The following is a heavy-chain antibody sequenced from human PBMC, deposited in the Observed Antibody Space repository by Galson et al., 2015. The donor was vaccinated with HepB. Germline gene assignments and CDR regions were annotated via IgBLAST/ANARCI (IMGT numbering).Heavy chain of an antibody. D-gene: IGHD6-19*01. CDR1: GFTFSSYA. Sequence: SLRLSCAASGFTFSSYAMHWVRQAPGKGLEWVAVISYDGSNKYYADSVKGRFTISRDNSKNTLYLQMNSLRAEDTAVYYCARFAGEDSFPGYSSGWSKFDYWGQGTLVTVSS. CDR3: ARFAGEDSFPGYSSGWSKFDY. V-gene: IGHV3-30*04. J-gene: IGHJ4*02. CDR2: ISYDGSNK.